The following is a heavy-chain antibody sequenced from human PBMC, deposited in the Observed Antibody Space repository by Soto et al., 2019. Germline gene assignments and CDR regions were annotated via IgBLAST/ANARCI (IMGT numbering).Heavy chain of an antibody. Sequence: QVQLVESGGGVVQPGRSLRLSCAVSGFTFSSYGMNWVRQAPGKGLEWVAAIYYDGSNKYYADSVRGRFTISRDNFKNTLYLHMNSLRAEDTAVYYCARDSKDDSSGYYAGFDYWGQGTVVTVSS. D-gene: IGHD3-22*01. J-gene: IGHJ4*02. CDR1: GFTFSSYG. CDR3: ARDSKDDSSGYYAGFDY. CDR2: IYYDGSNK. V-gene: IGHV3-33*01.